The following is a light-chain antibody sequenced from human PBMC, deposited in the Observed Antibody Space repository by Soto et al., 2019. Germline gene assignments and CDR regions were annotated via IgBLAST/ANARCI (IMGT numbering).Light chain of an antibody. V-gene: IGKV3-20*01. Sequence: ESVLTQSPATLSLSPGERATLSCRASQSVSIYLAWYQQKPGQAPRLLIYGASSRATGIPDRFSGSGSGTDFTLTISRLEPEDFAVYYCQQYGSSSWTFGQGTKVDIK. CDR1: QSVSIY. CDR2: GAS. CDR3: QQYGSSSWT. J-gene: IGKJ1*01.